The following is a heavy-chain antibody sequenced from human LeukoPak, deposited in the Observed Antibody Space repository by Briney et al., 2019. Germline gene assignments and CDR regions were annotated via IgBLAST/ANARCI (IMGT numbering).Heavy chain of an antibody. V-gene: IGHV1-24*01. CDR2: FDPEDGET. Sequence: RASVKVSCKVSGYTLTELSMPWVRQAPGKGLEWMGGFDPEDGETIYAQKFQGRVTMTEDTSTDTAYMELSSLRSEDTAVYYCATGTYCSGGSCYGPRTFQHWGQGTLVTVSS. J-gene: IGHJ1*01. CDR1: GYTLTELS. CDR3: ATGTYCSGGSCYGPRTFQH. D-gene: IGHD2-15*01.